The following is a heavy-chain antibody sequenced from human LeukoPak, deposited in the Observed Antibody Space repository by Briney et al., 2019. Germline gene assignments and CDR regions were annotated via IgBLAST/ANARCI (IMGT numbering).Heavy chain of an antibody. D-gene: IGHD4-23*01. V-gene: IGHV3-21*01. J-gene: IGHJ4*02. CDR3: ARDHYGGVSDY. CDR1: GFTFSWHG. CDR2: ISSSSSYI. Sequence: GGSLRLSCAASGFTFSWHGMHWVRQAPGKGLEWVSSISSSSSYIYYADSVKGRFTISRDNAKNSLYLQMNSLRAEDTAVYYCARDHYGGVSDYWGQGTLVTVSS.